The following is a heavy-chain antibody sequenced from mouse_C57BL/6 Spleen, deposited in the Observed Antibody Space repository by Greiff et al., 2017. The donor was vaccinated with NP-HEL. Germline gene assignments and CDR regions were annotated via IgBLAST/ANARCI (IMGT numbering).Heavy chain of an antibody. CDR2: IDPSDSYT. Sequence: VQLQQPGAELVKPGASVKLSCKASGYTFTSYWMQWVKQRPGQGLEWIGEIDPSDSYTNYNQKFKGKATLTVDTSSSTAYMQLSSLTSEDSAVYYCARYGNYGSSYDWFAYWGQGTLVTVSA. J-gene: IGHJ3*01. V-gene: IGHV1-50*01. D-gene: IGHD1-1*01. CDR1: GYTFTSYW. CDR3: ARYGNYGSSYDWFAY.